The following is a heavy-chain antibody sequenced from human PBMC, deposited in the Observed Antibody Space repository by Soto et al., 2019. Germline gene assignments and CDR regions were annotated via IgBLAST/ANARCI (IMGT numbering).Heavy chain of an antibody. D-gene: IGHD1-1*01. CDR1: GFTFINYA. CDR3: AREPLRWVHYYFDI. CDR2: ISARDGST. V-gene: IGHV3-23*01. J-gene: IGHJ4*01. Sequence: GGSLSPSCAASGFTFINYAMSWVRQAPGKGLEWVSGISARDGSTYYADSVKGRFTISRDISKNTLYLQMNSLRAEDTAMYYCAREPLRWVHYYFDIWGHGTLVT.